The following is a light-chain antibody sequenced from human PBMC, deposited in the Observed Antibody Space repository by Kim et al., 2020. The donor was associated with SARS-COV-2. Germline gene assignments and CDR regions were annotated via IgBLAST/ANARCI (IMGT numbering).Light chain of an antibody. CDR1: KLGDKY. CDR3: QAWDSSTGV. Sequence: VSPGQTASITCSGDKLGDKYACWYQQKPGQSPVLVIYEDSKRPSGIPERFSGSNSGNTATLTLSGTQAMDEADYYCQAWDSSTGVFGGGTQLTVL. V-gene: IGLV3-1*01. J-gene: IGLJ3*02. CDR2: EDS.